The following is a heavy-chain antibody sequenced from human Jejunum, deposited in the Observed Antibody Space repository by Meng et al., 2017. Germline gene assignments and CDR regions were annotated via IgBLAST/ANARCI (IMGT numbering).Heavy chain of an antibody. Sequence: QVQRQESGPELVKPSETLSLTCAVSGGSIESNNWWTWIRQPPGQGLEWIGEVYHSGSTHYNPSLQSRVTISIDNSKNRFSLSLNSVTAADTAIYYCARADYVRYFDLWGRGTLVTVSS. V-gene: IGHV4-4*02. CDR2: VYHSGST. CDR3: ARADYVRYFDL. D-gene: IGHD3-10*02. J-gene: IGHJ2*01. CDR1: GGSIESNNW.